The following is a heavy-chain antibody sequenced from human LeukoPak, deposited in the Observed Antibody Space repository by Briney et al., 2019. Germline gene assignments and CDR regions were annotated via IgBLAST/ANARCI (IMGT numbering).Heavy chain of an antibody. CDR3: GTGSSSAHYYGMDV. V-gene: IGHV3-21*01. Sequence: PGGSLRLSCAVSGLSVSNSYMSWVRQAPGKGLEWVSSISSSSSYIYYADSVKGRFTISRDNAKNSLYLQMNSLRAEDTAVYYCGTGSSSAHYYGMDVWGQGTTVTVSS. D-gene: IGHD6-6*01. J-gene: IGHJ6*02. CDR2: ISSSSSYI. CDR1: GLSVSNSY.